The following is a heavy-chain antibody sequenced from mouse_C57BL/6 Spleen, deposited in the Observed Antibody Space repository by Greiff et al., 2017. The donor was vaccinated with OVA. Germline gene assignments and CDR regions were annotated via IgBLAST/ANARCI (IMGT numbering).Heavy chain of an antibody. J-gene: IGHJ2*01. Sequence: EVQRVESGGGLVQPGGSMKLSCAASGFTFSDAWMDWVRQSPEKGLEWVAEIRNKANNHATYYAESVKGRFTISRDDSKSSVYLQMNSLRAEDTGIYYCTRAQATGYFDYWGQGTTLTVSS. CDR1: GFTFSDAW. CDR2: IRNKANNHAT. D-gene: IGHD3-2*02. V-gene: IGHV6-6*01. CDR3: TRAQATGYFDY.